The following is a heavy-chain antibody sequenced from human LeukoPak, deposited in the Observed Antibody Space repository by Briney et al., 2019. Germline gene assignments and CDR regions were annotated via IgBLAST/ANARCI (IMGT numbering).Heavy chain of an antibody. CDR2: INHSGST. CDR3: ARGPAAAENLECDD. J-gene: IGHJ4*02. CDR1: GGSFSCYY. D-gene: IGHD6-13*01. Sequence: SETLSLTCAVYGGSFSCYYWSWIRQPPGKGLEWIGEINHSGSTNYNPSLKSRVTISVDTSKNQFSLKLSSVTAADTAVYYCARGPAAAENLECDDWGQGTLVTVCS. V-gene: IGHV4-34*01.